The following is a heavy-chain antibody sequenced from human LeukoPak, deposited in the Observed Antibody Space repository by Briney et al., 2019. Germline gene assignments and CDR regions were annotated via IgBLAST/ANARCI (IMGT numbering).Heavy chain of an antibody. V-gene: IGHV1-24*01. J-gene: IGHJ5*02. Sequence: ASVKVSCKASGYTFTGYYMHWVRQAPGKGLEWMGGFDPEDGETIYAQKFQGRVTMTEDTSTDTAYMELSSLRSEDTAVYYCATEREHYYDSSGYYLGNWFDPWGQGTLVTVSS. CDR2: FDPEDGET. D-gene: IGHD3-22*01. CDR3: ATEREHYYDSSGYYLGNWFDP. CDR1: GYTFTGYY.